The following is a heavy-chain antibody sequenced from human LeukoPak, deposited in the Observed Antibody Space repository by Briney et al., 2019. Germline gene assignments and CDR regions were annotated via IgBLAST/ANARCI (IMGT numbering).Heavy chain of an antibody. CDR3: ARGDPENYYYYYMDV. Sequence: PGGSLRLSCAASGFTFSRNSMTWVRQAPGKGLEWVSAISGSDGSTYYADSVKGRFTISRDNSKNTLYLQMNSLRAEDTAVYYCARGDPENYYYYYMDVWGKGTTVTVSS. CDR1: GFTFSRNS. CDR2: ISGSDGST. V-gene: IGHV3-23*01. J-gene: IGHJ6*03. D-gene: IGHD2-21*02.